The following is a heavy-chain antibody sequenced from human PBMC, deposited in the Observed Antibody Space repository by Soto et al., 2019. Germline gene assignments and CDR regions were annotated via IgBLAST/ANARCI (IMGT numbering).Heavy chain of an antibody. CDR2: IYTGNT. CDR3: ARGKYYYYYGLDV. V-gene: IGHV4-59*01. Sequence: QVQLQESGPGLVKPSETLSLTCTVSGGSISHYYWTWIRQPPGKGLEWIGYIYTGNTNYSPSLLSRVTISVDTSKNQFSLKLSSVTAADTALYFCARGKYYYYYGLDVWGQGTTVTVSS. CDR1: GGSISHYY. J-gene: IGHJ6*02.